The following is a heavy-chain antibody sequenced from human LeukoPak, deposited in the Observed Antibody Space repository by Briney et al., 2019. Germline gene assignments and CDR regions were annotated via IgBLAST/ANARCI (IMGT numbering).Heavy chain of an antibody. CDR1: GYTFTSYG. J-gene: IGHJ4*02. Sequence: ASVKVSCKASGYTFTSYGISWVRQAPGQGLEWMGWISAYNGNTNYAQKLQGRVTMTTDTSTSTAYMELRSLRSDDTAVYYCARVLSLWRRGYYFDYWGQGTLVTVSS. V-gene: IGHV1-18*01. CDR2: ISAYNGNT. D-gene: IGHD3-3*01. CDR3: ARVLSLWRRGYYFDY.